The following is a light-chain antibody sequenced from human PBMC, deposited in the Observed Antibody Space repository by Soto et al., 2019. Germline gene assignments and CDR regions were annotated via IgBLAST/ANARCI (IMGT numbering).Light chain of an antibody. Sequence: QSALTQPASVSGSPGQSITISCTGTTSDVGGYKYVSWYQQYPGKAPKVIIYEVSNRPSGVSNRFSGSKSGNTASLTISGLQAEDEADYYCVSYIGSDTPVFGVGTKLTVL. CDR2: EVS. J-gene: IGLJ3*02. V-gene: IGLV2-14*01. CDR3: VSYIGSDTPV. CDR1: TSDVGGYKY.